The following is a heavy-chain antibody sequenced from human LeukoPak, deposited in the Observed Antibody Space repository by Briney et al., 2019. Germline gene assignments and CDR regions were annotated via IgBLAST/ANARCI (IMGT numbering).Heavy chain of an antibody. CDR2: TYSGGST. V-gene: IGHV3-53*01. CDR1: GFTVSSNY. D-gene: IGHD2-15*01. Sequence: GGSLRLSCAASGFTVSSNYMRWVRQAPGEGLEWVSATYSGGSTYYADSVKGRFTISSDNSKNTLYLQMNSLKAEDTAIYYCARAQDYCSGSTCYGYFQYWGQGPLVTVSS. J-gene: IGHJ1*01. CDR3: ARAQDYCSGSTCYGYFQY.